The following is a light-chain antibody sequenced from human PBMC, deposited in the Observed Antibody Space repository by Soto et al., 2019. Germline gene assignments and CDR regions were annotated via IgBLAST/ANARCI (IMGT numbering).Light chain of an antibody. CDR2: DVS. V-gene: IGLV2-11*01. Sequence: QSALTQPRSVSGSPGQSVTISCTGTSSDVDDYNYVSWFQQHPGKAPKLMIYDVSERPSGVPDRFSGSKSGNTASLTISGLQAEDGADYYCCSYGGTFYVFGTGTKVTV. CDR1: SSDVDDYNY. CDR3: CSYGGTFYV. J-gene: IGLJ1*01.